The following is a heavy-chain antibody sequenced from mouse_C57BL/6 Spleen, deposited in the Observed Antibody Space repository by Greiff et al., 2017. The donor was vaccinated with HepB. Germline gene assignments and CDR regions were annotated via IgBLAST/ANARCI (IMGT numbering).Heavy chain of an antibody. D-gene: IGHD1-1*01. CDR3: AISLYYGRSYDYAMDY. CDR1: GYTFTSYW. J-gene: IGHJ4*01. Sequence: QVQLQQPGAELVKPGASVKLSCKASGYTFTSYWMHWVKQRPGQGLEWIGMIHPNSGSTKYNEKFKIKATLTVDKSSSTAYMQLSSLTSEDSAVYYCAISLYYGRSYDYAMDYWGQGTSVTVSS. CDR2: IHPNSGST. V-gene: IGHV1-64*01.